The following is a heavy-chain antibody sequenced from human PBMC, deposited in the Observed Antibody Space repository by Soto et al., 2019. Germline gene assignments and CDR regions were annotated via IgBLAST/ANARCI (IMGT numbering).Heavy chain of an antibody. V-gene: IGHV3-23*01. CDR1: GXTLSYYS. D-gene: IGHD6-19*01. Sequence: GSLRLCCVGSGXTLSYYSMYWVRQAPGKGPEWVSLLGDSDDTAYYTDSVQGRFTMSRDKSKNTLYLQMSSLRADHTAIYHCVGEGSGWSSRGSFDFWGRGTMGTVSS. J-gene: IGHJ3*01. CDR2: LGDSDDTA. CDR3: VGEGSGWSSRGSFDF.